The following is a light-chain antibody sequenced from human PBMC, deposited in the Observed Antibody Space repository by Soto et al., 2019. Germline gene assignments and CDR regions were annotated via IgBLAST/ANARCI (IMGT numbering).Light chain of an antibody. Sequence: QSALTQPPSTSGTPGQRVTISCSGSNSNIGGNTVNWYQQLPGTAPKLLIYGNSQRLSGVPDRFSGSKSGASASLAISGLQSEDEADYYCGAWDDSLNGFVFGGGTQLTVL. J-gene: IGLJ7*01. CDR3: GAWDDSLNGFV. V-gene: IGLV1-44*01. CDR2: GNS. CDR1: NSNIGGNT.